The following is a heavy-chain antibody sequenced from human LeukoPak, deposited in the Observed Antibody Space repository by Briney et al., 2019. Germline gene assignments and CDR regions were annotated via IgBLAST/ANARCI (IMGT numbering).Heavy chain of an antibody. D-gene: IGHD2-2*02. Sequence: GGSLRLSCAASGFTFSSYAMSWVRQAPGKGLEWVSAISGSGGSTYCADSVKGRFTISRDSSKNTLYLQMNSLRAEDTAVYYCAILCSSTSCYSPAFDIWGQGTMVTVSS. CDR3: AILCSSTSCYSPAFDI. CDR1: GFTFSSYA. V-gene: IGHV3-23*01. J-gene: IGHJ3*02. CDR2: ISGSGGST.